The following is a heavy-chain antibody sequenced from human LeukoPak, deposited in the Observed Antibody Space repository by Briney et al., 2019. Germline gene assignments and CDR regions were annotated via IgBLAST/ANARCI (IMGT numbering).Heavy chain of an antibody. CDR3: ARENSSGWYSFDY. V-gene: IGHV3-33*01. CDR1: GFTFSSYG. J-gene: IGHJ4*02. D-gene: IGHD6-19*01. CDR2: IWYDGSNK. Sequence: GGSLRLSCAASGFTFSSYGMHWVRQAPGKGLGWVAVIWYDGSNKYYADSVKGRFTISRDNSKNTLYLQMNSLRAEDTAVYYCARENSSGWYSFDYWGQGTLVTVSS.